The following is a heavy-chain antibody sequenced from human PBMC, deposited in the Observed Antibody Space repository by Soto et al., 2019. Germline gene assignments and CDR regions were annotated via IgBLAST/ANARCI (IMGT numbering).Heavy chain of an antibody. D-gene: IGHD1-26*01. V-gene: IGHV5-10-1*01. CDR2: IDPSDSYT. Sequence: PGESLKISCKGSGYSFTSYWISWVRQMPGKGLEWMGRIDPSDSYTNYSPSFQGHVTISADKSISTAYLQWSSLKASEKDIYYCARHDVESVGATIYYYYYGMDVWGQGTTVTVSS. CDR1: GYSFTSYW. J-gene: IGHJ6*02. CDR3: ARHDVESVGATIYYYYYGMDV.